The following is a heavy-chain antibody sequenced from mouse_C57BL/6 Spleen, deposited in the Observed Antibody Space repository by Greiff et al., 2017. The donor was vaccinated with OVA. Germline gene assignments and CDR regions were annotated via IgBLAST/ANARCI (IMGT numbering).Heavy chain of an antibody. J-gene: IGHJ2*01. CDR1: GYTFTDYN. D-gene: IGHD1-1*01. CDR2: INPNNGGT. V-gene: IGHV1-22*01. CDR3: ARWAVTTVVDHFDY. Sequence: VQLQQSGPELVKPGASVTMSCKASGYTFTDYNMHWVKQSHGKSLEWIGYINPNNGGTSYNQKFKGQATLTVNKSSSTAYMGLRSLTSEDSAVYYSARWAVTTVVDHFDYWGQGTTLTVSS.